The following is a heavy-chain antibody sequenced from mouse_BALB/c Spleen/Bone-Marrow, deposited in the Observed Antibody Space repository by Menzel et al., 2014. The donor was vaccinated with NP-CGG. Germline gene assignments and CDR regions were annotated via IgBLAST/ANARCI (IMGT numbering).Heavy chain of an antibody. V-gene: IGHV1S127*01. J-gene: IGHJ4*01. CDR1: GYSFTSYW. CDR3: ARVWDEGPYAMDY. CDR2: IDPSDSET. D-gene: IGHD4-1*01. Sequence: QVQLQQSGPQLVRPGASVKISCKASGYSFTSYWMHWVKQRPGQGLEWIGMIDPSDSETRLNQKFKDKATLTVDKSSSTAYMQLSSPTSEDSAVYYCARVWDEGPYAMDYWGQGTSVTVSS.